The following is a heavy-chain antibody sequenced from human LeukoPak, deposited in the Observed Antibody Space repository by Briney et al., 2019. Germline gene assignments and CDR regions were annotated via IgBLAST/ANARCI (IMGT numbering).Heavy chain of an antibody. CDR2: MFYSGGT. Sequence: SETLSLTCTVSGASISSSSYYWGWIRQPPGKGLEWIGCMFYSGGTYYNPSLKGRVTISADTSKNQFSLKLSSVTAADTAVYYCARRNWGSSRIDYWGQGTLVTVSS. V-gene: IGHV4-39*01. CDR3: ARRNWGSSRIDY. J-gene: IGHJ4*02. CDR1: GASISSSSYY. D-gene: IGHD3-16*01.